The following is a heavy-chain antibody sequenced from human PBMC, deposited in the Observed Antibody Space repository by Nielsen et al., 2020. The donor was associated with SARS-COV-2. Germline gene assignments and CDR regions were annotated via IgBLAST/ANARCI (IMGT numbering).Heavy chain of an antibody. J-gene: IGHJ5*02. CDR1: GFTFSSYS. CDR3: ARGLTTFTMMVVVITGASFYFDP. Sequence: ESLKISCAASGFTFSSYSMNWVRQAPGKGLEWIGDINHSGSANYNPSLKSRLTISVDTSKNQFSLKLSSVTAADTAVYYCARGLTTFTMMVVVITGASFYFDPWGQGTLVSVSS. CDR2: INHSGSA. D-gene: IGHD3-22*01. V-gene: IGHV4-34*01.